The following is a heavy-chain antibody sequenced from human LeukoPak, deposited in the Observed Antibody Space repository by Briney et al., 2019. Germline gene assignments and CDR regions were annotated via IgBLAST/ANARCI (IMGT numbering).Heavy chain of an antibody. J-gene: IGHJ5*02. CDR3: AKVRSYHPPNWFDP. D-gene: IGHD2-2*01. CDR1: GFTFSSYS. Sequence: SGGSLRLSCAASGFTFSSYSMNWVRQAPGKGLEWVSAISGSGGSTYYADSVKGRFTISRDNSKNTLYLQMNSLRAEDTAVYYCAKVRSYHPPNWFDPWGQGTLVTVSS. CDR2: ISGSGGST. V-gene: IGHV3-23*01.